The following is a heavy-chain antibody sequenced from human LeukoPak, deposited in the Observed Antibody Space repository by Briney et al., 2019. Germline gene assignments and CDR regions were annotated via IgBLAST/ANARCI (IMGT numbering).Heavy chain of an antibody. CDR3: AELGITMIGGV. CDR2: ISSSSSYI. V-gene: IGHV3-21*01. CDR1: GFTFSNYN. J-gene: IGHJ6*04. Sequence: PGGSLRLSCAASGFTFSNYNMNWVRQAPGKGLEWVSSISSSSSYIYYADSVKGRFTSSRDNAKRSLYLQMNSLRAEDTAVYYCAELGITMIGGVWGKGTTVTISS. D-gene: IGHD3-10*02.